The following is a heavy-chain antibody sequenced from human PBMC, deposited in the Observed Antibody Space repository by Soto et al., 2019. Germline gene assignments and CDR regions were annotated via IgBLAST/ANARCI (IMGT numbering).Heavy chain of an antibody. Sequence: QVQLVQSGAEVKKPGSSLKVSCEASGGRCTNYIFTWVRQAPGQWLDWMGRSIPIQGTADYALKFQDRGSMTTDKCAKTVHMEKRRLRPEDTGGYYSAKSLVFGEHGYMDGWCKETTVT. D-gene: IGHD3-16*01. CDR1: GGRCTNYI. J-gene: IGHJ6*03. CDR2: SIPIQGTA. CDR3: AKSLVFGEHGYMDG. V-gene: IGHV1-69*08.